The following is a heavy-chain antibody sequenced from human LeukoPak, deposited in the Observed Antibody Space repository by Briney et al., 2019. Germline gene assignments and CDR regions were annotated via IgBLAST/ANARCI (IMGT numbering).Heavy chain of an antibody. D-gene: IGHD3-10*01. CDR2: ISSSGSTI. J-gene: IGHJ4*02. V-gene: IGHV3-48*03. Sequence: GGSPRLSCAASGFTFSSYEMNWVRQAPGKGLEWVSYISSSGSTIYYADSVKGRFTISRDNAKNSLYLQMNSLRAEDTAVYYCARGRGEYGSGSYYGYWGQGTLVTVSS. CDR3: ARGRGEYGSGSYYGY. CDR1: GFTFSSYE.